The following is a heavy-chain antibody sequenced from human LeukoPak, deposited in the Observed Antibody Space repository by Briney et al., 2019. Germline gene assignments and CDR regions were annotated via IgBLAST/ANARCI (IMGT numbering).Heavy chain of an antibody. CDR3: ARDLWARQQLVKGSNPFDP. D-gene: IGHD6-13*01. CDR1: VGTFSSYA. V-gene: IGHV1-69*04. Sequence: SVKVSCKPSVGTFSSYAISWVRPAPEQGLEWMGRTIPIFGIANYAQKFQGRVTITADKSTSTAYMELSSLRSEDTAVYYCARDLWARQQLVKGSNPFDPWGQGTLVTVSS. CDR2: TIPIFGIA. J-gene: IGHJ5*02.